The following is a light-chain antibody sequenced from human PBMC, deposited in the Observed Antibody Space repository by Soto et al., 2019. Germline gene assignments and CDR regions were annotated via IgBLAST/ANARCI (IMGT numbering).Light chain of an antibody. J-gene: IGKJ1*01. CDR2: DAS. CDR1: QSVTTY. CDR3: QQRSTWPLQT. V-gene: IGKV3-11*01. Sequence: EIVLTQSPATLSLSPGAAATLSCRASQSVTTYLAWYQHKPGQAPRLLISDASDRAAGVPARFNGTGSGTDFTLTIGGLEPEDSAVCYCQQRSTWPLQTFGRGTKVEI.